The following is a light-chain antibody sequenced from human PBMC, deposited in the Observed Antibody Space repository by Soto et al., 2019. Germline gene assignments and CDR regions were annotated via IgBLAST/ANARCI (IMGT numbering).Light chain of an antibody. Sequence: QSALTQPASVSGSPGQSITISCTGTSRDVGTYNPVSWYQQHPGKAPKLMIYEGDKRPSGVSNRFSGSKSGNTASLTISGLQAEDEADYYCCSFALGSTLVFGGGTKLTVL. J-gene: IGLJ3*02. CDR3: CSFALGSTLV. CDR2: EGD. CDR1: SRDVGTYNP. V-gene: IGLV2-23*01.